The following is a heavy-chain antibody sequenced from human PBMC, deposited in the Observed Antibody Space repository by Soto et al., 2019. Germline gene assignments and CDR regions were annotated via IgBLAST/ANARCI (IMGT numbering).Heavy chain of an antibody. CDR3: ASERARGSYLYHAFVI. Sequence: ASVKVSCKASGYTFTSYGISWVRQAPGQGLEWMGWISAYNGNTNYAQKLQGRVTMTTDTSTSTAYMELRSLRSDDTAVYYCASERARGSYLYHAFVIWGQGTMVTVS. D-gene: IGHD1-26*01. J-gene: IGHJ3*02. CDR2: ISAYNGNT. CDR1: GYTFTSYG. V-gene: IGHV1-18*01.